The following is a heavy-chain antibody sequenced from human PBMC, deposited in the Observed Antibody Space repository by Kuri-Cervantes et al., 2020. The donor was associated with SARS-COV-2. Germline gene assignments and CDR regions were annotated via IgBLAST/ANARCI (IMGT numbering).Heavy chain of an antibody. CDR2: LSNDGAHE. D-gene: IGHD3-3*01. Sequence: GESLKISCAASGFTFRSSGMHWVRQAPGKGLKWVALLSNDGAHEYYADSVKGRFTISRDNFKNTLFLQMNSLRSEDTAMYYCAKGGDFWSGFTYFDSCGPGTLVTVSS. J-gene: IGHJ4*02. CDR1: GFTFRSSG. CDR3: AKGGDFWSGFTYFDS. V-gene: IGHV3-30*18.